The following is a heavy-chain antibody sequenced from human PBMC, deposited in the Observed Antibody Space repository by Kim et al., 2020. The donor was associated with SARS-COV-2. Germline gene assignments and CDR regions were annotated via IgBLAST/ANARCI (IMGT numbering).Heavy chain of an antibody. V-gene: IGHV3-7*03. CDR1: GFTFSRYW. D-gene: IGHD2-15*01. CDR3: AREWGVDRAATGVEH. Sequence: GGSLRLSCAASGFTFSRYWMTWVRQAPGKGLEWVANIDQRGSETYYVDSVKGRFTISRDNAQNAVYLQMRSLRAEDTALYYCAREWGVDRAATGVEHRGR. J-gene: IGHJ2*01. CDR2: IDQRGSET.